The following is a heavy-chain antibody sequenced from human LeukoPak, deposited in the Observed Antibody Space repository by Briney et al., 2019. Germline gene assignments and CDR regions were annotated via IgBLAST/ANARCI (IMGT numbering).Heavy chain of an antibody. CDR2: ISGSGGST. CDR3: VGIVVVRYYFDY. CDR1: GFTFSSYA. Sequence: PGGSLRLSCAASGFTFSSYAMSWVRQAPGKGLEWVSAISGSGGSTYYADSVKGRFTISRDNSKNTLYLQMNSLRAEDTAVYYCVGIVVVRYYFDYWGQGTLVTVSS. D-gene: IGHD3-22*01. V-gene: IGHV3-23*01. J-gene: IGHJ4*02.